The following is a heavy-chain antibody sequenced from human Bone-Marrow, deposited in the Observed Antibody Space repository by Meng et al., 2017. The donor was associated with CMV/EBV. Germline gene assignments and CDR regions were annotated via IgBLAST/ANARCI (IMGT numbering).Heavy chain of an antibody. V-gene: IGHV1-69*05. CDR1: GGTFSSYA. Sequence: SVKVSCKACGGTFSSYAISWVRQAPGQGLEWMGGIIPIFGTANYAQKFQGRVTITTDESTSTAYMELSSLRSEDTAVYYCARRPIVVVPAALEVDYYYYGMDVWGQGTTVTVSS. J-gene: IGHJ6*02. D-gene: IGHD2-2*01. CDR2: IIPIFGTA. CDR3: ARRPIVVVPAALEVDYYYYGMDV.